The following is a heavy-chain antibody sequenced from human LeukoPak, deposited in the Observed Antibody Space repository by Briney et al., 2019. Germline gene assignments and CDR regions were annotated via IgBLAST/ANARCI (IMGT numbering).Heavy chain of an antibody. V-gene: IGHV3-7*01. CDR2: IKQDGSEK. J-gene: IGHJ4*02. CDR3: AREGDTSPYFDY. CDR1: GFTFSSYA. D-gene: IGHD1-26*01. Sequence: GGSLRLSCAASGFTFSSYAMHWVRQAPGKGLEWVANIKQDGSEKYYVDSVKGRFTISRDNAKNSLYLQMNSLRAEDTAVYYCAREGDTSPYFDYWGQGTLVTVSS.